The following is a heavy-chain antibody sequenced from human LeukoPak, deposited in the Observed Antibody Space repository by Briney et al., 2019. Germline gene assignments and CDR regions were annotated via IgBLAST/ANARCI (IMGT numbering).Heavy chain of an antibody. D-gene: IGHD3-22*01. J-gene: IGHJ4*02. CDR1: GYTFTDYY. Sequence: ASVKVSCKASGYTFTDYYTHWVRQAPGQGLERMGRINPNSGGTNYAQKFQARVTMTRDTSISTAYMELSRLRSDDTALYYCARAAYYYDGSGYYLGDWGQGTLVTVSS. CDR2: INPNSGGT. CDR3: ARAAYYYDGSGYYLGD. V-gene: IGHV1-2*06.